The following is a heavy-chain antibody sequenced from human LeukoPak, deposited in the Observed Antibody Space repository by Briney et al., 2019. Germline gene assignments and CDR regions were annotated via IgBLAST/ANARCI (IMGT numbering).Heavy chain of an antibody. J-gene: IGHJ4*02. CDR1: GGSISSGSYY. CDR3: AREAFYGDYLDY. D-gene: IGHD4-17*01. CDR2: IYTSGST. V-gene: IGHV4-61*02. Sequence: SQTLSLTCTVSGGSISSGSYYWSWIRQPAGKGLEWIGRIYTSGSTNYNPSLKSRVTISVDTSKNQFSLKLSSVTAADTAVYYCAREAFYGDYLDYWGQGTLVTVSS.